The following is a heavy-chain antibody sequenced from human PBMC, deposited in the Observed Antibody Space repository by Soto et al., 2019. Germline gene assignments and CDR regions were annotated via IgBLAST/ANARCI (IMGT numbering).Heavy chain of an antibody. V-gene: IGHV1-69*13. CDR1: GGTFSSYA. Sequence: GASVKVSCKASGGTFSSYAISWVRQAPGQGLEWMGGIIPIFGTANYAQKFQGRVTITADESTSTAYMELSSLRSEDTAVYYCASRRSGHSSLGLTYGMDVCGPGTTVTVSS. CDR3: ASRRSGHSSLGLTYGMDV. D-gene: IGHD3-10*01. J-gene: IGHJ6*02. CDR2: IIPIFGTA.